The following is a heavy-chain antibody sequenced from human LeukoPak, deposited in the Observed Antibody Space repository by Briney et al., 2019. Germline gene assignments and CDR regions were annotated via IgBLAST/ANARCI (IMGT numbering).Heavy chain of an antibody. CDR2: VTGGGDDT. D-gene: IGHD3-10*01. J-gene: IGHJ4*02. Sequence: PGGSLRLSCAASGFTLSNYDMNWVRQAPGKGLEWVSLVTGGGDDTYYAESVRGRFTISRDNSKNTLFLQMDSLRADDTAVYFGAKAAGSSYGVECCPNRGQGTLVTVSS. V-gene: IGHV3-23*01. CDR3: AKAAGSSYGVECCPN. CDR1: GFTLSNYD.